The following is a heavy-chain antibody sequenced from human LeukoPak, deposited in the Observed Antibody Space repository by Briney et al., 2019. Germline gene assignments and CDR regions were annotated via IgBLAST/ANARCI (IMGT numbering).Heavy chain of an antibody. CDR1: GGSISSSSYY. D-gene: IGHD1-26*01. Sequence: SETLSLTCTVSGGSISSSSYYWGWIRQPPGKGLEWIGSIYYSGSTYYNPSLKSRVTISVDTSKNQFSLKLSSVTAADTAAYYCARQESGSYPYFDYWGQGTLITVSS. CDR2: IYYSGST. J-gene: IGHJ4*02. CDR3: ARQESGSYPYFDY. V-gene: IGHV4-39*01.